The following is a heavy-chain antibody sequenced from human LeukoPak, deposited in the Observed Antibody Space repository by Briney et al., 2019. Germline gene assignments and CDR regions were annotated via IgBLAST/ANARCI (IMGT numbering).Heavy chain of an antibody. CDR1: GGSFSDYY. J-gene: IGHJ6*03. CDR3: ARVGEFVVVTASTHSYYMDV. Sequence: PSETLSLTCAVYGGSFSDYYWSWIRQSPGRGLEWIGEINHSGTTNYNSSLKSRVTISVDTSKNQFSLKLSSVTAADTAVYYCARVGEFVVVTASTHSYYMDVWGKGTTVTVSS. CDR2: INHSGTT. V-gene: IGHV4-34*01. D-gene: IGHD2-21*02.